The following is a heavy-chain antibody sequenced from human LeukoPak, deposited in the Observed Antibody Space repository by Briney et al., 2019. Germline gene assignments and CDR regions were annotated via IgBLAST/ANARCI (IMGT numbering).Heavy chain of an antibody. Sequence: SGPTLVNPTQTLTLTCTFPGFSLSTSGMCVSWVRQPLGKALEWLARIDWDDDKYYSTSLKTRLTISKDTSKNQVVLTMTNMDPVDTATYYCARFRDYVGPFDYWGQGTLVTVSS. V-gene: IGHV2-70*11. J-gene: IGHJ4*02. CDR1: GFSLSTSGMC. D-gene: IGHD4-17*01. CDR2: IDWDDDK. CDR3: ARFRDYVGPFDY.